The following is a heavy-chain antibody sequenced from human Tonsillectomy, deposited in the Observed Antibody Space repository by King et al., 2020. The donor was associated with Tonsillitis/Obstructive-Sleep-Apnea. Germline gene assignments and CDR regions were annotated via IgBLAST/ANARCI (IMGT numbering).Heavy chain of an antibody. Sequence: VQLVESGGGVVQPGRSLRLSCAASGFTFSSYGMHWVRQAPGKGLEWVAVISYDGSNKYYADSVKGRFTISRDNSKNTLYLQMNSLRAEDTAVYYCAKEGGGDYGDYIWVYFDYWGQGTLVTVSS. CDR3: AKEGGGDYGDYIWVYFDY. CDR1: GFTFSSYG. J-gene: IGHJ4*02. V-gene: IGHV3-30*18. CDR2: ISYDGSNK. D-gene: IGHD4-17*01.